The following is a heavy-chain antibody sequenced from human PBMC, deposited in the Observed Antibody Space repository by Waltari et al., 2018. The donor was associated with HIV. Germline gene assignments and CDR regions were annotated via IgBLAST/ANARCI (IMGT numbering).Heavy chain of an antibody. Sequence: EVQLVESGGALVHPGGSLRLSCAASGFAFSNYWMTWVRQAPGKGCEWVDNINKEGSVEHSLDSVKGRVTISRENAKNSLYLQMNSLRVEDTALYYCARDETHYDGSAYYEALDIWGQGTKVTVSS. CDR1: GFAFSNYW. V-gene: IGHV3-7*01. D-gene: IGHD3-22*01. CDR3: ARDETHYDGSAYYEALDI. CDR2: INKEGSVE. J-gene: IGHJ3*02.